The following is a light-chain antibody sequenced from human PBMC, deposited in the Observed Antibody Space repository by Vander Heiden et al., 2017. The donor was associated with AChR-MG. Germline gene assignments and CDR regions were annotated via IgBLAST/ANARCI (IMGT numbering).Light chain of an antibody. CDR3: QAWDSSTVV. J-gene: IGLJ2*01. V-gene: IGLV3-1*01. Sequence: SYELTQPPSVSVSPGQTASIPCSGDTLGDKYACWYQQKPGQSPGLVIYQDSKRPSGIPERFSGSNSGNTATLTISGTQAMDEADYYCQAWDSSTVVFGGGTKLTVL. CDR1: TLGDKY. CDR2: QDS.